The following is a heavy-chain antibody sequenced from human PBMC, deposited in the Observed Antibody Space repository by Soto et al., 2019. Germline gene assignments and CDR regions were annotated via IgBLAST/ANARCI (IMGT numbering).Heavy chain of an antibody. D-gene: IGHD2-2*02. J-gene: IGHJ5*02. CDR1: GFTFSSYE. V-gene: IGHV3-48*03. CDR2: ISSSGGTI. Sequence: GGSLRLSCAASGFTFSSYEMNWSRQAPGKGLEWVSSISSSGGTIYYADSVKGRFTISRDNAKNSLYLQMDSLRAEDTAVYYCARSWGVYCSSTSCYSPWFDPWGQGTLVTVSS. CDR3: ARSWGVYCSSTSCYSPWFDP.